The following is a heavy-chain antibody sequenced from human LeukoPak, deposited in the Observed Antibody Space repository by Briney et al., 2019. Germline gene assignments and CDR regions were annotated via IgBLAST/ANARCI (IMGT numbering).Heavy chain of an antibody. CDR3: ARDLISGDNYYFDY. CDR2: INPNSGGT. CDR1: GYTFTGYY. J-gene: IGHJ4*02. D-gene: IGHD7-27*01. V-gene: IGHV1-2*02. Sequence: ASVKVSCKASGYTFTGYYMHWVRQAPGQGLEWMGWINPNSGGTDYAQKFQGRVTMTRDTSIITAYMELSRLRSDDTAMYYCARDLISGDNYYFDYWGQGALVTVSS.